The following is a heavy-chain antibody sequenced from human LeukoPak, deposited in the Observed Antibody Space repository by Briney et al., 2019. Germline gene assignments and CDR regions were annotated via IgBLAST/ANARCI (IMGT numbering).Heavy chain of an antibody. CDR3: ATGPYYYDSSGYYLAGY. V-gene: IGHV3-30*01. D-gene: IGHD3-22*01. CDR1: GFTFSSYA. J-gene: IGHJ4*02. Sequence: RPGGSLRLSCAASGFTFSSYAMHWVRQAPGKGLEWVAVISYDGSNKYYADSVKCRFTISRDNSKNTLYLQMNSLRAEDTAVYYCATGPYYYDSSGYYLAGYWGQGTLVTVSS. CDR2: ISYDGSNK.